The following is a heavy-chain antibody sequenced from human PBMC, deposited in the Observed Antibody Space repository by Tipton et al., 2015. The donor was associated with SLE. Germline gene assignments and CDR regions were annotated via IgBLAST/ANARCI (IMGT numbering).Heavy chain of an antibody. D-gene: IGHD6-19*01. Sequence: SLRLSCAASGFTFSDYYISWIRQAPGKGLEWVSYISSSGSIIYYADSVKGRFTISRDNAKNSLYLQMDNLRPEDTAVYYCATRQGSGWYQSFDYWGQGSLVTVSS. CDR3: ATRQGSGWYQSFDY. CDR2: ISSSGSII. V-gene: IGHV3-11*04. J-gene: IGHJ4*02. CDR1: GFTFSDYY.